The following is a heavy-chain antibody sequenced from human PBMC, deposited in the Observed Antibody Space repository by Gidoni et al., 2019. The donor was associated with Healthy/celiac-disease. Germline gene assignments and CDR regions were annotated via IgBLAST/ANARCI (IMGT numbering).Heavy chain of an antibody. CDR3: ARGEGDYYDSSGHYYFDY. J-gene: IGHJ4*02. CDR1: GGSISSSSYY. CDR2: IYYSGST. Sequence: QLQLQASGPGLVKHSDTLSLTCTVSGGSISSSSYYWGWIRQPPGKGLEWIGSIYYSGSTYYNPSLKSRVTISVDTSKNQFSLKLSSVTAADTAVYYCARGEGDYYDSSGHYYFDYWGQGTLVTVSS. V-gene: IGHV4-39*07. D-gene: IGHD3-22*01.